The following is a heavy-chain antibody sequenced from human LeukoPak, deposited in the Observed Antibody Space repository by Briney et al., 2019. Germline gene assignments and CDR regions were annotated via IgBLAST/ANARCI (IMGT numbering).Heavy chain of an antibody. J-gene: IGHJ4*02. CDR1: GLTFSSYS. CDR3: ARVGSITAAGTPDY. D-gene: IGHD6-13*01. Sequence: PGGSLRLSCAASGLTFSSYSMNWDRQTPGKGLEWVSSISATSSYIYYADSARGRFTISRDNAKNSLSLQVNSLRADDTAVYYCARVGSITAAGTPDYWGQGTLVTVSS. V-gene: IGHV3-21*01. CDR2: ISATSSYI.